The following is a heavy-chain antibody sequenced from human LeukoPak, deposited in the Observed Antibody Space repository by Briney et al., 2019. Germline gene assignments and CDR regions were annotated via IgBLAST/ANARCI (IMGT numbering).Heavy chain of an antibody. CDR3: ARDWVPQYYDILTGYYPAYNWFDP. CDR2: IYTSGST. J-gene: IGHJ5*02. Sequence: SETLSLTCTVSGGSISSSSYYWGWIRQPAGKGLEWIGRIYTSGSTNYNPSLKSRVAMSVDTSKNQFSLKLSSVTAADTAVYYCARDWVPQYYDILTGYYPAYNWFDPWGQGTLVTVSS. D-gene: IGHD3-9*01. CDR1: GGSISSSSYY. V-gene: IGHV4-61*02.